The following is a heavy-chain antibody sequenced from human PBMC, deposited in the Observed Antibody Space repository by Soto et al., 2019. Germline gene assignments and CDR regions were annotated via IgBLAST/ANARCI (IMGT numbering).Heavy chain of an antibody. D-gene: IGHD3-16*02. CDR1: GGSFSGYY. CDR2: INHSGST. J-gene: IGHJ5*02. Sequence: SETLSLTCAVYGGSFSGYYWSWIRQPPGKGLEWIGEINHSGSTNYNPSLKSRVTISVDTSKNQFSLKLSPVTAADTAVYYCARGTRLSSNWFDPWGQGTLVTVSS. V-gene: IGHV4-34*01. CDR3: ARGTRLSSNWFDP.